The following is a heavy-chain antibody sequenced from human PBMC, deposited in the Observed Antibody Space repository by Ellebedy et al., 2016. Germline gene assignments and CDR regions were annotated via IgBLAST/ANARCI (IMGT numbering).Heavy chain of an antibody. CDR3: ARGRYDILTGYYKGWFDP. CDR2: IYYSGST. Sequence: SETLSLXCAAHGGSFSGYYWSWIRQHPGKGLEWIGYIYYSGSTNYNPSLKSRVTISVDTSKNQFSLKLSSVTAADTAVYYCARGRYDILTGYYKGWFDPWGQGTLVTVSS. J-gene: IGHJ5*02. CDR1: GGSFSGYY. V-gene: IGHV4-59*12. D-gene: IGHD3-9*01.